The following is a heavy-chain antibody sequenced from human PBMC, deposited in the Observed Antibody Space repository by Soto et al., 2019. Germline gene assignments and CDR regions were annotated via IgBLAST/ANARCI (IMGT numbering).Heavy chain of an antibody. V-gene: IGHV1-18*01. CDR2: ISAFNGNT. J-gene: IGHJ6*03. CDR3: ARDRGVAPPVAGNTHYYYYMDV. Sequence: QEQLVQSGAEVKKHGASVTVSYKASGYSFTNYGVTWVRQAPGQGLEWMGWISAFNGNTHYAQNLQGRVTMTTDASTSTAYMELRSLRSDDTAVYYCARDRGVAPPVAGNTHYYYYMDVWGKGTTVTVSS. D-gene: IGHD6-19*01. CDR1: GYSFTNYG.